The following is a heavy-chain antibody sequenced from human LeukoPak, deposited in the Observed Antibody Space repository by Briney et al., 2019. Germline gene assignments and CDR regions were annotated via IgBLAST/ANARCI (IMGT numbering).Heavy chain of an antibody. Sequence: PGGSLRLSCAASGFTFSSYSMNWVRQAPGKGLEWVSSISSSSSYIYYADSVKGRFTISRDNAKNSLYLRMNSLRAEDTAVYYCARDLYGSGSYYNYYWGQGTLVTVSS. V-gene: IGHV3-21*01. CDR3: ARDLYGSGSYYNYY. D-gene: IGHD3-10*01. CDR1: GFTFSSYS. J-gene: IGHJ4*02. CDR2: ISSSSSYI.